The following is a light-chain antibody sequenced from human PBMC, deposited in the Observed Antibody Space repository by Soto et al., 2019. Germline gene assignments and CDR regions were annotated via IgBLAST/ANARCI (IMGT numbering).Light chain of an antibody. CDR3: QQYNSYPLT. Sequence: IQLTQSPSSLSAYVGDRVTITCRASQGISRYLAWYQQKPGKAPNLLIRAASTLRSGVPSRFSGSGSGTDFTLTISSLQPEDFATYYCQQYNSYPLTFGGGTKVEIK. J-gene: IGKJ4*01. CDR1: QGISRY. V-gene: IGKV1-9*01. CDR2: AAS.